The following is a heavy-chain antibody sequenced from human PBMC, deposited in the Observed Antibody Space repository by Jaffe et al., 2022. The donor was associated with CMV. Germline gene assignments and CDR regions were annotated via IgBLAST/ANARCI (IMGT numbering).Heavy chain of an antibody. CDR3: ARDISSWYFDL. Sequence: QVQLVESGGGVVQPGRSLRLSCAASRFTFSNYGMHWVRQAPGKGLKWVAVIYHDGSKQYYADSVKGRFTISRDNSKNMLYLQMNSLRAEDTAVYYCARDISSWYFDLWGRGTLVSVSS. J-gene: IGHJ2*01. D-gene: IGHD1-20*01. V-gene: IGHV3-33*01. CDR2: IYHDGSKQ. CDR1: RFTFSNYG.